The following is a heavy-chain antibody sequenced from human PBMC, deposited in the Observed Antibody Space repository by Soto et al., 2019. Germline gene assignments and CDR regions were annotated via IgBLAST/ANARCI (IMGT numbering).Heavy chain of an antibody. Sequence: PGGSLRLSCAASGFTFSSYAMSWVRQAPGKGLEWVSAISGSGGSTYYADSVKGRFTISRDNSKNTLYLQMNSLRAEDTAVYYCAKPGCSSTSCYVSSADYYYGMDVWGQGTTVTVSS. J-gene: IGHJ6*02. V-gene: IGHV3-23*01. CDR2: ISGSGGST. CDR3: AKPGCSSTSCYVSSADYYYGMDV. CDR1: GFTFSSYA. D-gene: IGHD2-2*01.